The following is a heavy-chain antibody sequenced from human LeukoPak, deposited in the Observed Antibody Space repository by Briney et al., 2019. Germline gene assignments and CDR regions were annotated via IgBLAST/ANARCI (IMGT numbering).Heavy chain of an antibody. CDR2: ISDDGSNK. Sequence: GGSLRLSCAASGFTFSNYAMHWVRQAPGKGLEWVAVISDDGSNKYYGDSVKGRFTISRDNSKNTVYLQMNSLRAEDTAVYYCALPLRDGDFYFDYWGQGALVTVSS. D-gene: IGHD4-17*01. J-gene: IGHJ4*02. CDR1: GFTFSNYA. CDR3: ALPLRDGDFYFDY. V-gene: IGHV3-30*03.